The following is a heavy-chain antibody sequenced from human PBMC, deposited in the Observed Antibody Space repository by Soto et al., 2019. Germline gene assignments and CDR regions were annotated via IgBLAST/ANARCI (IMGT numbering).Heavy chain of an antibody. CDR1: GFPFSIHW. Sequence: ELHLVESGGGLVQPGGSLRLSCAASGFPFSIHWMNWVRQAPGKGLEWVANLNQNGREKYYVDSVKGRFTISRDNAKNSLYLQMNSLRAEDTAVYYCAGGSYWGQGTLVTVSS. CDR3: AGGSY. J-gene: IGHJ4*02. V-gene: IGHV3-7*01. CDR2: LNQNGREK.